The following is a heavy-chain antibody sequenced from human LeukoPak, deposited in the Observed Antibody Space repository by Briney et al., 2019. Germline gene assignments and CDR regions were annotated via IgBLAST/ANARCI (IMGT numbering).Heavy chain of an antibody. Sequence: GESLKISCKGSGYSFTTYWIAWVRQMPGKGLEWMGIIYPGDSETRHSPSFQGQVTISADKSLSTAYLQWSSLKASDTAMYYCARSRWELLQWAFDYWGQGTLVTVSS. D-gene: IGHD1-26*01. J-gene: IGHJ4*02. CDR1: GYSFTTYW. CDR3: ARSRWELLQWAFDY. V-gene: IGHV5-51*01. CDR2: IYPGDSET.